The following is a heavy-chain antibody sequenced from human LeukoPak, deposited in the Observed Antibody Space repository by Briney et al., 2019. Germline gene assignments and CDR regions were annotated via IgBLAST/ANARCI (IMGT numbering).Heavy chain of an antibody. CDR2: ILYSGTT. CDR3: ARDQEYSGSYYRYFDY. V-gene: IGHV4-59*01. D-gene: IGHD1-26*01. Sequence: SETLSLTCTVSGGSISPYYWSWIRQTPGKGLEWIGYILYSGTTTNYNPSLKSRVTISVDTSKNQFSLKLSSVTAADTAVYYCARDQEYSGSYYRYFDYWGQGALVTVSS. J-gene: IGHJ4*02. CDR1: GGSISPYY.